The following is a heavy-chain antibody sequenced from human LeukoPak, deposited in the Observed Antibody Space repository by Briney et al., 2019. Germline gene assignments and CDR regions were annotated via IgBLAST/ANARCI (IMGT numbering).Heavy chain of an antibody. CDR1: GFTVSSNY. CDR2: IYSGGST. J-gene: IGHJ4*02. CDR3: ASTGSHSGSYCRGYDY. V-gene: IGHV3-66*02. D-gene: IGHD1-26*01. Sequence: GGSLRLSCAASGFTVSSNYMSWVRQAPGKGLEWVSVIYSGGSTYYADSVKGRFTISRDNSKNTLYLQMNSLRAEDTAVYYCASTGSHSGSYCRGYDYWGQGTLVTVSS.